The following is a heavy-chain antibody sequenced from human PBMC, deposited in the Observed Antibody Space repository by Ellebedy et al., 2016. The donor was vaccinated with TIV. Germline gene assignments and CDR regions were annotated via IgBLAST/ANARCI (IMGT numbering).Heavy chain of an antibody. D-gene: IGHD6-13*01. CDR1: GYSFATYW. CDR2: ILPANSDI. V-gene: IGHV5-51*01. CDR3: ARTSGYSGNWGLDL. J-gene: IGHJ5*02. Sequence: GESLKISCKGSGYSFATYWIGWVRQLPGKGLEWVGIILPANSDIRYSPSFEGQVTISADKSISTAYLQWSSLKASDTAIYYCARTSGYSGNWGLDLWGQGTLVTVSS.